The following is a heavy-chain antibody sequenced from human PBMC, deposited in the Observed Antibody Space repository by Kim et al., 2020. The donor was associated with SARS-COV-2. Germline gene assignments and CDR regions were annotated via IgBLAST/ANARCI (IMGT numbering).Heavy chain of an antibody. CDR2: IDGTGDIS. D-gene: IGHD3-22*01. CDR3: VRHYHNSPQGVDY. CDR1: GFTFSTYA. V-gene: IGHV3-23*01. J-gene: IGHJ4*02. Sequence: GGSLRLSCAASGFTFSTYAMTWVRQAPGKGLEWISAIDGTGDISFYADSVKGRFTISRDNSKNTVYLQMNSLTDGDTAVYHCVRHYHNSPQGVDYWGQGTRVTVSS.